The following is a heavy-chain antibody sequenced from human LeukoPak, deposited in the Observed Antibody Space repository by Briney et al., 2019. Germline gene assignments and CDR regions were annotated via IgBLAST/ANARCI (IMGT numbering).Heavy chain of an antibody. CDR2: LSGSGITT. V-gene: IGHV3-23*01. CDR3: AKGIYSSGWSYFDY. Sequence: GGSLRLSCAASGFTFSNSAMSWVRQAPGKGLGWVSTLSGSGITTYYADSVKGRFTISRDNSKNTLYLQMNSLRAEDTAVYYCAKGIYSSGWSYFDYWGHGTLVTVSS. D-gene: IGHD6-19*01. J-gene: IGHJ4*01. CDR1: GFTFSNSA.